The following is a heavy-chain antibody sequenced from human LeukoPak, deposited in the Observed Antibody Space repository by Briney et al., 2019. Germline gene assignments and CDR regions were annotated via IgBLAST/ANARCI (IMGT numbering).Heavy chain of an antibody. CDR1: GDSSTNSIYY. V-gene: IGHV4-39*07. D-gene: IGHD3-16*01. CDR2: IDYSGST. Sequence: MTPETLSLTCSVSGDSSTNSIYYWAWIRQPPGRGLEWIGSIDYSGSTYYNPSLKSRATISIDTSKIQFSLKLSSVTAADTAVFYCARGGGARSHFDYWGQGTLVTVSS. J-gene: IGHJ4*02. CDR3: ARGGGARSHFDY.